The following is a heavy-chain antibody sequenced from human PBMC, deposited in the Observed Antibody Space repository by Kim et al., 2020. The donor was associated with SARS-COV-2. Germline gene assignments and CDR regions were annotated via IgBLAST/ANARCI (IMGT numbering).Heavy chain of an antibody. Sequence: YAKKVQSSVTMTRDTSTSTVYMELSSLRSEDTAVYYCAREGRTHYYGMDVWGQGTTVTVSS. J-gene: IGHJ6*02. CDR3: AREGRTHYYGMDV. V-gene: IGHV1-46*01.